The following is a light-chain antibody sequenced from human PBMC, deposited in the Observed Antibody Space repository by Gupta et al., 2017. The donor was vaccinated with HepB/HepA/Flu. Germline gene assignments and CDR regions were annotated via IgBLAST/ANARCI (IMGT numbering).Light chain of an antibody. CDR1: NPNIGAGYD. Sequence: QSVLTQPPSVSGAPGQRVTITCTGSNPNIGAGYDVHWYQHLPGTAPKLLICGDTNRPSGVPDRFSGSKSGTSASLAITGLQAEDEADYYCHSYDSSVTGWVFGGGTRLTVL. CDR2: GDT. V-gene: IGLV1-40*01. J-gene: IGLJ3*02. CDR3: HSYDSSVTGWV.